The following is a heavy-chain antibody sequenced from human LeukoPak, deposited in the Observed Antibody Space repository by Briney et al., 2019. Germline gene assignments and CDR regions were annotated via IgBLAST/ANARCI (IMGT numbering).Heavy chain of an antibody. J-gene: IGHJ4*02. D-gene: IGHD4-23*01. V-gene: IGHV4-31*03. CDR2: IYYSGST. CDR3: ARYFAIYGGNSGWGYYFDY. CDR1: GGSISSGGYY. Sequence: SQTLSLTCTVSGGSISSGGYYWSWIRQHPGKGLEWIGYIYYSGSTYYNPSLKSRVTISVDTSKNQFSLKLSSVTAADTAVYYCARYFAIYGGNSGWGYYFDYWGQGTLVTVSS.